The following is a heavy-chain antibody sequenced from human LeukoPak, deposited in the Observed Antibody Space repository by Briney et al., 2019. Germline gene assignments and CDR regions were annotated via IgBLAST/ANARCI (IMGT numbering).Heavy chain of an antibody. CDR3: ASSYYYDSSGKQTIDY. Sequence: SETLSLTCTVSGGSISSGGYCWSWIRQHPGKGLEWIGYIYYSGSTYYNPSLKSRVTISVDTSKNQFSLKLSSVTAADTAVYYCASSYYYDSSGKQTIDYWGQGTLVTVSS. V-gene: IGHV4-31*03. D-gene: IGHD3-22*01. J-gene: IGHJ4*02. CDR1: GGSISSGGYC. CDR2: IYYSGST.